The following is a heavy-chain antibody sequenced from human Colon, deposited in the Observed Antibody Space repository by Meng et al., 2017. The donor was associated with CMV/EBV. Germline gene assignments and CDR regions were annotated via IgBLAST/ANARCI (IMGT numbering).Heavy chain of an antibody. CDR2: IYAGGRST. Sequence: SGFSFSNHAMSWVRQAPGKGLEWVSVIYAGGRSTYLADSVKGRFIISRDDSKNTLYLEMNSLRAEDTAVYYCAKGSLEWLYYGMDVWGQGTTVTVSS. CDR1: GFSFSNHA. J-gene: IGHJ6*02. CDR3: AKGSLEWLYYGMDV. D-gene: IGHD3-3*01. V-gene: IGHV3-23*03.